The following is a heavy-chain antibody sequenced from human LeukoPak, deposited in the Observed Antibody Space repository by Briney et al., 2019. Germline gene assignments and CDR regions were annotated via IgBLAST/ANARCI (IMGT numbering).Heavy chain of an antibody. CDR3: AKDARHYYYDSSGYYCAPDY. Sequence: GRSLRLSCAASGFTFSSYGMHWVRQAPGKGLEWVAVISYDGSNKYYADSVKGQFTISRDNSKNTLYLQMNSLRAEDTAVYYCAKDARHYYYDSSGYYCAPDYWGQGTLVTVSS. CDR2: ISYDGSNK. V-gene: IGHV3-30*18. CDR1: GFTFSSYG. D-gene: IGHD3-22*01. J-gene: IGHJ4*02.